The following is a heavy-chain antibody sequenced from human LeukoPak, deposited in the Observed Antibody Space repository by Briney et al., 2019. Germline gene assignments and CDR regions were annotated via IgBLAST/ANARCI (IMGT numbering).Heavy chain of an antibody. CDR2: ISNSGNTI. CDR3: ARAGLLWFGVDY. V-gene: IGHV3-11*01. J-gene: IGHJ4*02. CDR1: GFTFSDYY. Sequence: GGSLRLSCAASGFTFSDYYMNWIRQAPGKGLEWVSYISNSGNTIYYADSVKGRFTISRDNAKNSVYLQMNSLRAEDAAVYYCARAGLLWFGVDYWGRGTLVTVSS. D-gene: IGHD3-10*01.